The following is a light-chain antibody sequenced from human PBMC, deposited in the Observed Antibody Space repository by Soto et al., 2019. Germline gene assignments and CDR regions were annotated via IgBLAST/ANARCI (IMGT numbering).Light chain of an antibody. CDR3: QQYGDSPLT. Sequence: EILLTQSPSTLSLSPGEGVTLSRRASQSVTVNSLAWYQQKPGQAPRLLIYAASTRAAAVPDRFTGSGSGTDFALTISGLEPEDFGVYYCQQYGDSPLTSGPGTKVDIK. V-gene: IGKV3-20*01. J-gene: IGKJ3*01. CDR2: AAS. CDR1: QSVTVNS.